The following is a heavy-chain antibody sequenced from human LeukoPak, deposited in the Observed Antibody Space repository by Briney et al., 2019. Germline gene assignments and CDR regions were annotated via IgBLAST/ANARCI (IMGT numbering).Heavy chain of an antibody. J-gene: IGHJ6*03. CDR3: ARENYYYMDV. V-gene: IGHV3-11*01. CDR2: ISRGGSTI. CDR1: GFSFSDYY. Sequence: GGSLRLSCAASGFSFSDYYMAWIRQAPGKGLEWVSYISRGGSTIYYADSVKGRFTISRDNAKNSLYLQMDSLRAEDTAVYYCARENYYYMDVWGKGTTVTVSS.